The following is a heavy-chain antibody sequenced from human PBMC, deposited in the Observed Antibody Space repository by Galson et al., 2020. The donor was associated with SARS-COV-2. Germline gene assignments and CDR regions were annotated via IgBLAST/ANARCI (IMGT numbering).Heavy chain of an antibody. J-gene: IGHJ4*02. CDR2: FSGSGVNT. V-gene: IGHV3-23*01. Sequence: GGSLRLSCTASGFSFSTYVMSWVRQATGKGLEWVSGFSGSGVNTYYADSVKGRFTISRDNSKNTVYLQMNSLRAEDTALYYCAKVAMVRGVTLRGVFDYWGQGTLVTVSS. D-gene: IGHD3-10*01. CDR1: GFSFSTYV. CDR3: AKVAMVRGVTLRGVFDY.